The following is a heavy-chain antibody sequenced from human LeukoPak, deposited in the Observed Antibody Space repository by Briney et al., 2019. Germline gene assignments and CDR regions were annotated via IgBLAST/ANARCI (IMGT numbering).Heavy chain of an antibody. D-gene: IGHD6-19*01. CDR3: ARHAASSGWYSGYYGMDV. CDR2: INPNSGGT. J-gene: IGHJ6*02. V-gene: IGHV1-2*02. CDR1: GYTFTGYY. Sequence: ASVKVSCKASGYTFTGYYMHWVRQAPGQGLEWMGWINPNSGGTNYAQKFQGRVTMTRDTSISTAYMELSRLRSDDTAVYYCARHAASSGWYSGYYGMDVWGQGTTVTVSS.